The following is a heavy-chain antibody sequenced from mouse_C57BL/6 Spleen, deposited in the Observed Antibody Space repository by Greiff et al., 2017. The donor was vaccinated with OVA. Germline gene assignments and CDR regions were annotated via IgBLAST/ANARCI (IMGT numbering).Heavy chain of an antibody. Sequence: QVQLKQPGTELVKPGASVKLSCKASGYTFTSYWMHWVKQRPGQGLEWIGNINPSNGGTNYNEKFKSKATLTVDKSSSTAYMQLSSLTSEDSAVYYCARERTITTAMDYWGQGTSVTVSS. V-gene: IGHV1-53*01. CDR1: GYTFTSYW. D-gene: IGHD1-2*01. J-gene: IGHJ4*01. CDR3: ARERTITTAMDY. CDR2: INPSNGGT.